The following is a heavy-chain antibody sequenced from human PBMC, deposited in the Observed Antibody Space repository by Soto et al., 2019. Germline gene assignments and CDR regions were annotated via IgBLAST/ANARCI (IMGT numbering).Heavy chain of an antibody. CDR1: GGTFSSYA. Sequence: QVQLVQSGAEVKKPGSSVKVSCKASGGTFSSYAISWVRQAPGQGLEWMGGIIPIFGTANYAQKFQGRVTITADESTSTAYMELSSLRSEDTAVYYCASSLAAAGMIYYYGMDVWGQGTTVTVSS. V-gene: IGHV1-69*01. CDR3: ASSLAAAGMIYYYGMDV. J-gene: IGHJ6*02. CDR2: IIPIFGTA. D-gene: IGHD6-13*01.